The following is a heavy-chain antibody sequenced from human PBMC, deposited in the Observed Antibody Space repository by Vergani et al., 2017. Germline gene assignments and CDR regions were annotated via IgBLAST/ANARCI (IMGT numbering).Heavy chain of an antibody. CDR2: IYHSGST. D-gene: IGHD3-22*01. CDR3: ARPSSSGFFDY. J-gene: IGHJ4*02. CDR1: GYSISSGYY. V-gene: IGHV4-38-2*01. Sequence: QVQLQESGPGLVKSSETLSLTCAVSGYSISSGYYWGWIRQPPGKGLEWIGSIYHSGSTYYNPSLKSRVTISVDTSKNQFSLKLSSVTAADTAVYYCARPSSSGFFDYWGQGTLVTVSS.